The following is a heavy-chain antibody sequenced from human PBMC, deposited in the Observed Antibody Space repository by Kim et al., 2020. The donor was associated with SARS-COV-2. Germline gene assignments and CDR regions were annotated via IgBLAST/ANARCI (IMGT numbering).Heavy chain of an antibody. CDR3: AREFVVVPAAIEYYFDY. CDR2: IIPIFGTA. V-gene: IGHV1-69*13. D-gene: IGHD2-2*02. CDR1: GGTFSSYA. Sequence: SVKVSCKASGGTFSSYAISWVRQAPGQGLEWMGGIIPIFGTANYAQKFQGRVTITADESTSTAYMELSSLRSEDTAVYYCAREFVVVPAAIEYYFDYWGQGTLVTVSS. J-gene: IGHJ4*02.